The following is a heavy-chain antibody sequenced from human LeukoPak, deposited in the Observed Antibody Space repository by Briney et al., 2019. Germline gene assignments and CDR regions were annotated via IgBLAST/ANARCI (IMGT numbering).Heavy chain of an antibody. D-gene: IGHD2-21*02. Sequence: ASVKVSCKASGYTFTSYYMHWVRQAPGQGLEWMGIINPSGGSTSYAQKFQGRVTMTRDTSTSTVYMELSSLRSEDTAVYYCARAPRGGGDLLTFDYWGQGTLVTVSS. V-gene: IGHV1-46*01. CDR1: GYTFTSYY. CDR2: INPSGGST. CDR3: ARAPRGGGDLLTFDY. J-gene: IGHJ4*02.